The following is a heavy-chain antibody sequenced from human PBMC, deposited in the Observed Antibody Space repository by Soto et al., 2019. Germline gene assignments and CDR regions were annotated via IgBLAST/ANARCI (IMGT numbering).Heavy chain of an antibody. CDR3: VRIGGDLSYVPAGIPAYKSYHYYYMDV. CDR1: GFPFSSYW. D-gene: IGHD2-2*02. J-gene: IGHJ6*03. CDR2: INNDGSGT. V-gene: IGHV3-74*01. Sequence: EVQLVESGGCLVQPGGSLRLSCAASGFPFSSYWMNWVRQRPEKGLVWISRINNDGSGTTYADSVRGRFTITRDNAKNTVSLQMNSLRAEDTAVYYCVRIGGDLSYVPAGIPAYKSYHYYYMDVWGKGTTVIVS.